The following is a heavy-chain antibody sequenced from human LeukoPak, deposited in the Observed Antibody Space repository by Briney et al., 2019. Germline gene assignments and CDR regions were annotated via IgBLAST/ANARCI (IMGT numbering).Heavy chain of an antibody. Sequence: SETLSLTCTVSGGSISSYYWSWIRQPPGKGLEWIGYIYYSGSTNYNPSLKSRVTISVDTSKNQFSLKLSSVTAADTAVYYCASISPWYYYGMDVWGQGTTVTVSS. CDR1: GGSISSYY. V-gene: IGHV4-59*01. CDR2: IYYSGST. J-gene: IGHJ6*02. CDR3: ASISPWYYYGMDV.